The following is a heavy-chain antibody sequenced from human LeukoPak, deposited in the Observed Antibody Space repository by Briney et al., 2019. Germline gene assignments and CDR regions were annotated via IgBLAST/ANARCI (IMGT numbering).Heavy chain of an antibody. Sequence: SGPALVKPTQTLTLTCTFSGFSLSTSGMPVGLIRQPPGKALEWLGRIDWDDDKFYSTSLKTRLTISKDTSKNQVVLTLTNVDLVDTATYFCARIASGTNFDYWGQGTLVTVSS. J-gene: IGHJ4*02. CDR1: GFSLSTSGMP. D-gene: IGHD1-1*01. CDR3: ARIASGTNFDY. V-gene: IGHV2-70*04. CDR2: IDWDDDK.